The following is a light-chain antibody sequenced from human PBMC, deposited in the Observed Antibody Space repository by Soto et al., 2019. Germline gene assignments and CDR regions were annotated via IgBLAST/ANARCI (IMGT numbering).Light chain of an antibody. J-gene: IGKJ2*01. V-gene: IGKV3-15*01. CDR1: QSVSIK. CDR3: QQRSSWPPYT. Sequence: EIVMTQSPATLSVSPGERATLSCRASQSVSIKLAWYQQKPGQAPRLLIYDTSTRATGIPARFSGSGSGTEFTLTTSRLQSEDFAVYYCQQRSSWPPYTFGQGTKVDIK. CDR2: DTS.